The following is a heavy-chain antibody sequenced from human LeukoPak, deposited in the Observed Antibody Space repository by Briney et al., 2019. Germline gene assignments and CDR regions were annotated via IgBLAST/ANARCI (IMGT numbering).Heavy chain of an antibody. V-gene: IGHV3-23*01. D-gene: IGHD6-19*01. CDR1: GFTFSSYA. Sequence: PGGSLILSCAASGFTFSSYALSWVRQDPGEGLVWVSAISGSGGSTYYADSVKGRFTISRDNSKNTLYLQMNSLRAEDTAVYYCAKDPFSGWYGEDWGQGTLVTVSS. CDR2: ISGSGGST. CDR3: AKDPFSGWYGED. J-gene: IGHJ4*02.